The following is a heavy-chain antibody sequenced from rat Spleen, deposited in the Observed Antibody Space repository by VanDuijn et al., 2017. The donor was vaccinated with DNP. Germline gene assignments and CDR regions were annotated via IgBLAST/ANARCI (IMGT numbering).Heavy chain of an antibody. CDR2: MWAGGST. D-gene: IGHD1-2*01. J-gene: IGHJ4*01. Sequence: QVQLKESGPGLVQPSQTLSLTCTVSGFSLTSYGVSWVRQPPGKGLEWMGTMWAGGSTIYNSAVQSRLSISRDTSKSQVFLKMNSLQPEDTGTYYCARHSSYVSYAMDAWGQGTSVTVSS. CDR3: ARHSSYVSYAMDA. V-gene: IGHV2-72*01. CDR1: GFSLTSYG.